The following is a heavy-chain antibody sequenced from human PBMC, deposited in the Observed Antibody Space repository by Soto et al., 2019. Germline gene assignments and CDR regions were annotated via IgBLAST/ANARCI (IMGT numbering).Heavy chain of an antibody. CDR3: ARGQSVERNYYYCIYV. Sequence: QVHLVQSGAEVKKPGASVKVSCKASGYPFTSYGIGWVRQAPGQGLEWMGWISPYNGNTHYPQKFQASVTMTTDTSTNTGYMELRSLKSADTAVYYCARGQSVERNYYYCIYVWGQGTTFTFSS. CDR1: GYPFTSYG. J-gene: IGHJ6*02. CDR2: ISPYNGNT. D-gene: IGHD6-19*01. V-gene: IGHV1-18*01.